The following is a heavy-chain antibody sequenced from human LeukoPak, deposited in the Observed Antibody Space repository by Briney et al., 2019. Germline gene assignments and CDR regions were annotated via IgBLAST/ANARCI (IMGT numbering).Heavy chain of an antibody. CDR2: IYYSGRT. CDR3: ARGKGGSSSWFDYYYYMDV. V-gene: IGHV4-59*01. J-gene: IGHJ6*03. CDR1: GGLFSSLY. D-gene: IGHD6-13*01. Sequence: WEPVSLTCTVWGGLFSSLYWRWIRQPPGKGREWSGYIYYSGRTNYNPSLKSRVTISVDKSKNQFSLKLSSVTAADTAVYYCARGKGGSSSWFDYYYYMDVWGKGTTVTTSS.